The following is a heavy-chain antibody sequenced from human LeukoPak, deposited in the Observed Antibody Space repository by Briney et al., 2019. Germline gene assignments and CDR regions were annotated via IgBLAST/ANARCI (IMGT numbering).Heavy chain of an antibody. V-gene: IGHV4-38-2*02. CDR1: GYSISSGYY. J-gene: IGHJ4*02. D-gene: IGHD2-15*01. Sequence: SETLSLTCTVSGYSISSGYYWGWIRQPPGKGLEWIGSIYHSGSTYYNPSLKSRVTISVDTSKNQFSLKLSSVTAADTAVYYCARFVVVVAGFFDYWGQGTLVTVSS. CDR2: IYHSGST. CDR3: ARFVVVVAGFFDY.